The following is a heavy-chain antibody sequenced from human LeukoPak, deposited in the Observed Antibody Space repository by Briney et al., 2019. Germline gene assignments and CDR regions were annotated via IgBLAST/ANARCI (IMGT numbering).Heavy chain of an antibody. CDR3: AKEGDLSKGGLMDV. Sequence: PGGSLRLSCAASGFTFSSYGMHWVRQVPGKGLEWVAVISYDETNNHYADSVKGRFTISRDNSKNTLYLQMSSLRAEDTAVYYCAKEGDLSKGGLMDVWGQGTTLTVSS. V-gene: IGHV3-30*18. CDR2: ISYDETNN. J-gene: IGHJ6*02. CDR1: GFTFSSYG. D-gene: IGHD2-15*01.